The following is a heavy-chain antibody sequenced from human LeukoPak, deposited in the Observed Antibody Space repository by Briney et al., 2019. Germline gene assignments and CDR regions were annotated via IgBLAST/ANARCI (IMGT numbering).Heavy chain of an antibody. J-gene: IGHJ4*02. D-gene: IGHD6-13*01. V-gene: IGHV3-7*01. CDR1: GFTFSSYS. Sequence: GGSLRLSCAASGFTFSSYSMNWVRQAPGKGLGWVANIKQDGSDKYYVDSVKGRFTISRDNAKNSLYLQMNSLRAEDTAVYYCAIIPRAAAGPSARSPFHYWGQGTLVTVSS. CDR2: IKQDGSDK. CDR3: AIIPRAAAGPSARSPFHY.